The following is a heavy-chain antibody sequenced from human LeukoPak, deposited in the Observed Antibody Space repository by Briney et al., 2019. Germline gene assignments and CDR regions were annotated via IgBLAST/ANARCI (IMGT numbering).Heavy chain of an antibody. D-gene: IGHD3-10*01. Sequence: GGSLRLSCAASGFTFSSYEMNWVRQAPGKGLEWVSHISSSGSTIYYADSVKGRFTISRDNAKNSLYLQMNSLRAEDTAVYYCASFLWFGKGNYYYYGMDVWGQGTTVTVSS. J-gene: IGHJ6*02. V-gene: IGHV3-48*03. CDR3: ASFLWFGKGNYYYYGMDV. CDR2: ISSSGSTI. CDR1: GFTFSSYE.